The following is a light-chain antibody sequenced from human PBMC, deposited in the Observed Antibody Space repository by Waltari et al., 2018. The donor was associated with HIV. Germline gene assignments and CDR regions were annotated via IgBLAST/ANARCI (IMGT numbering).Light chain of an antibody. CDR3: QQCGSSPPT. CDR1: QSVSSSS. Sequence: EIVLTQSPGPLSLSPGEGATLSCRASQSVSSSSLGWYQQKPGQAPRLLIFGTSSRATGIPDRFSGSGSGTDFTLTISRLEPEDFAMYYCQQCGSSPPTFGGGTKVEI. J-gene: IGKJ4*01. CDR2: GTS. V-gene: IGKV3-20*01.